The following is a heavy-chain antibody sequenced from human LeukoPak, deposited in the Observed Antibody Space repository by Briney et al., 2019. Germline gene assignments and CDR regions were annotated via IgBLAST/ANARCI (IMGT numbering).Heavy chain of an antibody. CDR3: AREDDSSGYYLGDDY. V-gene: IGHV1-2*02. J-gene: IGHJ4*02. Sequence: ASVKVSCKASGYTFTGYYMHWVRQAPGQGLEWMGWINPNSGGTNYARKFQGRVTMTRDTSISTAYMELSRLRSDDTAVYYCAREDDSSGYYLGDDYWGQGTLVTVSS. CDR2: INPNSGGT. D-gene: IGHD3-22*01. CDR1: GYTFTGYY.